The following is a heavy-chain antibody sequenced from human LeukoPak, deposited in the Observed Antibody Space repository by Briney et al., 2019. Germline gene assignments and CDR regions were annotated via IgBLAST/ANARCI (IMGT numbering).Heavy chain of an antibody. CDR1: GYTLTELP. CDR3: ATTTEIQLWLRPLDY. V-gene: IGHV1-24*01. Sequence: ASVKVSCKVSGYTLTELPMHWVRQAPGKGLEWMGGFDPEDGETIYAQKFQGRVTMTEDTSTDTAYMELSSLRSEDTAVYYCATTTEIQLWLRPLDYWGQGTLVTVSS. CDR2: FDPEDGET. D-gene: IGHD5-18*01. J-gene: IGHJ4*02.